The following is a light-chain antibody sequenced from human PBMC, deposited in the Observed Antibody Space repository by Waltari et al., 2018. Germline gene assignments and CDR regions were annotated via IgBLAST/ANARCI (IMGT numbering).Light chain of an antibody. CDR3: SSYISSSTLEL. J-gene: IGLJ2*01. V-gene: IGLV2-14*03. CDR2: DVS. CDR1: SSDVGGYNY. Sequence: QSALTQPASVSGSPGQSITISCTGTSSDVGGYNYVSWYQQHPGKAPKLMIYDVSNRPSGVSDRFSGAKSGNTASLTSSGLQAEDEADYYCSSYISSSTLELFGGGTRLTVL.